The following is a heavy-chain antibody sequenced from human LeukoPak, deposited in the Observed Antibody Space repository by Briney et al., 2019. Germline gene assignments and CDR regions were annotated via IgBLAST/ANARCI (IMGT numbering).Heavy chain of an antibody. CDR1: EFTFNNYA. D-gene: IGHD2-2*01. V-gene: IGHV3-23*01. CDR2: ISGRGGTT. J-gene: IGHJ4*02. CDR3: AKAVTVVIPAALDY. Sequence: GGSLRLSCAASEFTFNNYAMTWVRQTPGKGLEWVSAISGRGGTTYYVDSAKGRFTISRDNSLNTLYLQMNSLRAEDTAVYYCAKAVTVVIPAALDYWGQGTLVTVSS.